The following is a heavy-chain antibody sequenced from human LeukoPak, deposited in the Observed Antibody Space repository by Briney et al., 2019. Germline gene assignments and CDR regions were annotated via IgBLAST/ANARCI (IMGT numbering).Heavy chain of an antibody. CDR2: IYYSGST. Sequence: SETLSLTCTVSGVSISSSSYYWGWIRQPPGKGLEWIGSIYYSGSTYYNPSLKSRVTISGDTSKNQFSLKLSSVTAADTAVYYCARVYSGSYYALGYWGQGTLVTVSS. J-gene: IGHJ4*02. CDR3: ARVYSGSYYALGY. CDR1: GVSISSSSYY. V-gene: IGHV4-39*01. D-gene: IGHD1-26*01.